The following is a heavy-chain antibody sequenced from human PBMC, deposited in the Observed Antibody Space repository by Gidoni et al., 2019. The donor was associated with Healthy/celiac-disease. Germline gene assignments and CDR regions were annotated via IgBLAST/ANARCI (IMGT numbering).Heavy chain of an antibody. J-gene: IGHJ4*02. V-gene: IGHV3-23*01. D-gene: IGHD3-10*01. CDR3: AKERGLEPNLFDY. CDR1: GFTFRSYA. Sequence: GGSLRLSCAASGFTFRSYAMSWVRQAPGKGLGWVSAISGSGGSTYYADSVKARFTLSRDNSKNTLYLHMNSLRAEDTAVYYCAKERGLEPNLFDYWGQGTLVTVSS. CDR2: ISGSGGST.